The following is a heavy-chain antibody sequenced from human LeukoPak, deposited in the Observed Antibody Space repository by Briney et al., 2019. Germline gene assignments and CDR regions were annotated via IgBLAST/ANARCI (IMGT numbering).Heavy chain of an antibody. Sequence: PGGSLRLSCAASGFTFSSYAMSWVRQAPGKGLEWVSAISGSGGSTYYADSVKGRFTISRDNSKNTLYLQMNSLRAEVTAVYCCARFHNDFWSGHLPYFFDYWGQGTLVTVSS. CDR3: ARFHNDFWSGHLPYFFDY. D-gene: IGHD3-3*01. CDR1: GFTFSSYA. V-gene: IGHV3-23*01. CDR2: ISGSGGST. J-gene: IGHJ4*02.